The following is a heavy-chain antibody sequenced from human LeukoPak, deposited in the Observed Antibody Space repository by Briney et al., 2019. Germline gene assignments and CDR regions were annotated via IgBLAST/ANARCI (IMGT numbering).Heavy chain of an antibody. J-gene: IGHJ4*02. Sequence: GGSLRLSCAASGFTFSTYAMSWVRQAPGKGLEWVSAISGIGDRTYHADSVKGRFTISRDNSKNTLYLQMNSLRAEDTAVYYCAKDIGAHQFDSWGQGTLVIVSS. D-gene: IGHD3-10*01. CDR1: GFTFSTYA. CDR3: AKDIGAHQFDS. V-gene: IGHV3-23*01. CDR2: ISGIGDRT.